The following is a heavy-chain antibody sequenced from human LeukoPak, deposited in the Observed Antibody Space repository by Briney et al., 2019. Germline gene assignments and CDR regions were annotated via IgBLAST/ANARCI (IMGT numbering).Heavy chain of an antibody. J-gene: IGHJ4*02. Sequence: PGGSLRLSCAASGFTFSSYAMSWDRQAPGKGLEWVSAISGSGGSTYYADSVKGRFTISRDNSKNTLYLQMNSLRAEDTAVYYCAKSKGSGYDWDYWGQGTLVTVSS. D-gene: IGHD5-12*01. CDR1: GFTFSSYA. V-gene: IGHV3-23*01. CDR3: AKSKGSGYDWDY. CDR2: ISGSGGST.